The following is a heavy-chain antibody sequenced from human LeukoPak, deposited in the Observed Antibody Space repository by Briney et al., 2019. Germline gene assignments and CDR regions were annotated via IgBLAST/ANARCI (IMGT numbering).Heavy chain of an antibody. CDR1: GGSISSYY. CDR3: ARYLTGDAFDI. J-gene: IGHJ3*02. CDR2: IYYSGST. V-gene: IGHV4-59*08. Sequence: SETLSLTCTVSGGSISSYYWSWIRQPPGKGVEWIGYIYYSGSTNYNPSLKSRVTISVDTSKNQFSLKLSSVTAADTAVYYCARYLTGDAFDIWGQGTMVTVSS. D-gene: IGHD3-9*01.